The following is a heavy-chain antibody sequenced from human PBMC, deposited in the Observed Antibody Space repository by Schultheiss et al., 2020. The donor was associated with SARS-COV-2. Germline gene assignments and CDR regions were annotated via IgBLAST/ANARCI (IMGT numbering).Heavy chain of an antibody. Sequence: SETLSLTCTVSGGSISSYYWGWIRQPPGKGLECIGSIYYTGTTYYNPSLNSRLTISVDTSKNQFSLKLTSVTAADTAVYYCARHPNFGTSWSFDSWGQGTLVTVSS. D-gene: IGHD6-13*01. CDR1: GGSISSYY. J-gene: IGHJ4*02. CDR3: ARHPNFGTSWSFDS. CDR2: IYYTGTT. V-gene: IGHV4-39*01.